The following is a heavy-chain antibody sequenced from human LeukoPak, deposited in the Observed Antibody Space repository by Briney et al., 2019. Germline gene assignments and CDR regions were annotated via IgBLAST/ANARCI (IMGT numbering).Heavy chain of an antibody. D-gene: IGHD6-13*01. Sequence: GGSLRLSCVGTGFNFGSYVMSWVRQAPGKGLEWVSVISGSGHSTYYAESVKGRFTISRDNSKNTLYLQMNSLRAEDTAVYYCAREQLVHYYFDYWGQGTLVTVSS. CDR2: ISGSGHST. CDR1: GFNFGSYV. CDR3: AREQLVHYYFDY. V-gene: IGHV3-23*01. J-gene: IGHJ4*02.